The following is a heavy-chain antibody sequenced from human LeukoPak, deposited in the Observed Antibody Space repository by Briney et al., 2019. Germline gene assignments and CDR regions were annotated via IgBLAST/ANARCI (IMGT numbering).Heavy chain of an antibody. D-gene: IGHD5-18*01. CDR2: ISSSGSTI. Sequence: GGSLRLSCAASGFTFSSYEMNWVRQAPGKGLEWVSYISSSGSTIYYADSVKGRFTISRDNAKNSLYLQMNSLRAEDTAAYYCARVGYSYGYAGFDYWGQGTLVTVSS. CDR1: GFTFSSYE. J-gene: IGHJ4*02. CDR3: ARVGYSYGYAGFDY. V-gene: IGHV3-48*03.